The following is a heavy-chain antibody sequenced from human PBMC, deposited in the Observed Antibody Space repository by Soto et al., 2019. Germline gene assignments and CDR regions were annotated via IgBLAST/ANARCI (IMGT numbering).Heavy chain of an antibody. J-gene: IGHJ4*01. CDR1: GYSLTSYW. Sequence: GESLKISCKGSGYSLTSYWIGWVRQMPGKGLEWMGIIYPGDSDTRYSPSFKGQVTISGDKSISTAYLQWSSLKASDTAMYYWATFRRSTSCPHYWPQGTLVAASS. V-gene: IGHV5-51*01. D-gene: IGHD2-2*01. CDR2: IYPGDSDT. CDR3: ATFRRSTSCPHY.